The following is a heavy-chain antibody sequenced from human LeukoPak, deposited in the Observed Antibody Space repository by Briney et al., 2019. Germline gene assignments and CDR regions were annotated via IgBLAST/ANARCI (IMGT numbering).Heavy chain of an antibody. Sequence: GESLKISCKGSGYSFTSYWSGWVRQMPGEGLEWMGIIYPGDSDTRYSPSFQGQVTISAAKSISTAYLQWSSLKASDTAMYYCARLALVGSREAFDIWGQGTMVTVSS. CDR3: ARLALVGSREAFDI. D-gene: IGHD1-26*01. V-gene: IGHV5-51*01. CDR2: IYPGDSDT. J-gene: IGHJ3*02. CDR1: GYSFTSYW.